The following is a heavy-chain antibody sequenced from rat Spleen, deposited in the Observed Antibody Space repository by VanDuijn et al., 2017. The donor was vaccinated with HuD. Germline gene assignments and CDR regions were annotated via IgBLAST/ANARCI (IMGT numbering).Heavy chain of an antibody. CDR3: SPLPGHNLDY. D-gene: IGHD1-4*01. J-gene: IGHJ2*01. CDR2: ISNAGDT. V-gene: IGHV5-31*01. CDR1: GIPFNTYW. Sequence: EVQLVESGGGRVQPGRSLKLSCVASGIPFNTYWMTWIRQATGKGLEWVASISNAGDTYYPDSVKGRFSIPRENAKSTTYLHMNSLRSEDTATYYCSPLPGHNLDYWGQGVMVTASS.